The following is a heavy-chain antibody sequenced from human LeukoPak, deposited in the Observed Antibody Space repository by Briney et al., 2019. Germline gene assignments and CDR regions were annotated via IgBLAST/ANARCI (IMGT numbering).Heavy chain of an antibody. CDR1: GYTFTGYY. V-gene: IGHV1-2*02. CDR2: INPNSGGT. J-gene: IGHJ4*02. D-gene: IGHD3-10*01. CDR3: ARGGLWFGELFDY. Sequence: ASVKVSCKASGYTFTGYYMHWVRQAPGQGLEWMGWINPNSGGTNYAQKFQGRVTMTRDTSISTAYMELSRLRSDDAAVYYCARGGLWFGELFDYWGQGTLVTVSS.